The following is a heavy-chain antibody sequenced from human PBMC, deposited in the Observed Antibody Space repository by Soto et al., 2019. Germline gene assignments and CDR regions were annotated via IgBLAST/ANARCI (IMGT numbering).Heavy chain of an antibody. V-gene: IGHV1-18*04. CDR2: ISAYNGNT. CDR3: ARIPYDSSGQRAFDI. J-gene: IGHJ3*02. Sequence: ASVKVSCKASGYTCSIYGISCALQSPLQGLEWMGWISAYNGNTKYAQKLQGRVTMTTDTSTSTAYMELRSLRSDDTAVYYCARIPYDSSGQRAFDIWGQGTMVTVSS. D-gene: IGHD3-22*01. CDR1: GYTCSIYG.